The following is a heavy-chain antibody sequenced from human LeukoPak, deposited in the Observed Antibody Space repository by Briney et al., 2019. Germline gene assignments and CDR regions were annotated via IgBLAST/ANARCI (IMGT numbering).Heavy chain of an antibody. CDR2: IRYDGSNK. CDR3: ARGGYSYGFMPPYYYYYMDV. V-gene: IGHV3-30*02. Sequence: GGSLRLSCAASGFTFSSYGMHWVRQAPGKGLEWVAFIRYDGSNKYYADSVKGRFTISRDNSKNTLYLQMNSLRAEDTAVYYCARGGYSYGFMPPYYYYYMDVWGKGTTVTISS. CDR1: GFTFSSYG. J-gene: IGHJ6*03. D-gene: IGHD5-18*01.